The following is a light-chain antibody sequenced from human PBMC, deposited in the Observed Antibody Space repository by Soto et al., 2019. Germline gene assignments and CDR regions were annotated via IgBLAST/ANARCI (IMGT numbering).Light chain of an antibody. Sequence: IQMTQSPSTLSASVGDRVTITCRASQSISSWLEWYQQKXGKAPNPLIYPTSSLESGVPSRFSGSGSGTDFTLTITSLPPEDFATYFCQQSYSRPRTFGQGTKVDIK. CDR2: PTS. CDR3: QQSYSRPRT. CDR1: QSISSW. V-gene: IGKV1-39*01. J-gene: IGKJ1*01.